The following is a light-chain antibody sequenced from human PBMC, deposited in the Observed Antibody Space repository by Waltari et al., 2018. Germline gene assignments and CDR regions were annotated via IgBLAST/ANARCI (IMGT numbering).Light chain of an antibody. Sequence: SYELTQPPSVSVSPGQTARITCSGDALPKQYVYWYQQKSGQAPILVMYKDRERPSGSPERFSGSSSGTTVTLTSSGVQAEDEADYYCQSGDNSGTNRVLFGGGTKLTVL. V-gene: IGLV3-25*03. CDR3: QSGDNSGTNRVL. CDR2: KDR. CDR1: ALPKQY. J-gene: IGLJ2*01.